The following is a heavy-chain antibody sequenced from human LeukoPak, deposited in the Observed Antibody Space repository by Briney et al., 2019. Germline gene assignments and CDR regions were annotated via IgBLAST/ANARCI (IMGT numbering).Heavy chain of an antibody. CDR2: IYHSGNT. Sequence: SETLSLTCTVSGDSIRNFYWNWVRQPPGEGLEWIGYIYHSGNTNFNPSLKSRLTMSIDTSKNQFSLRLTSVTAADTVVYYCARGNYGSGSYYVVDFDSWGQGTLVTVSS. V-gene: IGHV4-59*01. CDR3: ARGNYGSGSYYVVDFDS. J-gene: IGHJ4*02. D-gene: IGHD3-10*01. CDR1: GDSIRNFY.